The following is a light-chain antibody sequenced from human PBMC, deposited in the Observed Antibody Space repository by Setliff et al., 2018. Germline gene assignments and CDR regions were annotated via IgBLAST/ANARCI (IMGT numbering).Light chain of an antibody. CDR1: SSDVGSYDL. CDR2: AVS. Sequence: QSALTQPASVSGSPGQSITTSCSGTSSDVGSYDLVSWYQQHPGKAPKLIIYAVSDRPSGVSNRFSGSKSGNTASLTISGLQTEDEADYYCNAYTSATTYVFGTGTKVTVL. CDR3: NAYTSATTYV. J-gene: IGLJ1*01. V-gene: IGLV2-14*03.